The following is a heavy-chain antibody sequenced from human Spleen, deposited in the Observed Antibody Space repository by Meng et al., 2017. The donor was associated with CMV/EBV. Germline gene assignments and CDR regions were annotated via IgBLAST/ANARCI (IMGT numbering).Heavy chain of an antibody. D-gene: IGHD3-10*01. CDR3: AKGGPDYNGWHYFDF. CDR1: GFTFVDYS. V-gene: IGHV3-9*01. Sequence: SLKISCAASGFTFVDYSMHWVRQAPGKGLEWVSGINWNSVRIDYVDSVKGRFTISRDNAKKSLYLQINSPRPEDTAFYYCAKGGPDYNGWHYFDFWGQGALVTVSS. J-gene: IGHJ4*02. CDR2: INWNSVRI.